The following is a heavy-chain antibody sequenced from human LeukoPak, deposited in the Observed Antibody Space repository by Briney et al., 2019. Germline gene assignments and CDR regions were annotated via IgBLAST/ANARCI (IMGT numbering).Heavy chain of an antibody. J-gene: IGHJ4*02. CDR1: GYPISSGYY. V-gene: IGHV4-38-2*02. Sequence: SETLSLTCTVSGYPISSGYYWGWIRQPPGKGLEWIGSIYHSGSTYYNPSLKSRVTISVDTSRNQFSLKLSSVTAADTAVYYCARGGYSSSWYFDYWGQGTLVTVSS. CDR2: IYHSGST. D-gene: IGHD6-13*01. CDR3: ARGGYSSSWYFDY.